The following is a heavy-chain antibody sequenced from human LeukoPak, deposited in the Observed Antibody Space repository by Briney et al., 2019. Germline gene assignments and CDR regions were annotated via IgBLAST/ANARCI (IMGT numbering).Heavy chain of an antibody. CDR2: IYYSGST. D-gene: IGHD3-16*01. Sequence: PSETLSLTCTVSGGSISSSSYYWGWIRQPPGKGLEWIGSIYYSGSTYYNPSLKSRVTISVDTSKNQFSLKLSSVTAADTAVYYCARGTSYGAVMYYYMDVWGKGTTVTVSS. J-gene: IGHJ6*03. CDR1: GGSISSSSYY. CDR3: ARGTSYGAVMYYYMDV. V-gene: IGHV4-39*07.